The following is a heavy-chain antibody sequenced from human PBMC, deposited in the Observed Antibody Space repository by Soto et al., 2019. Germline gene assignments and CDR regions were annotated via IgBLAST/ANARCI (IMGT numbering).Heavy chain of an antibody. V-gene: IGHV3-66*01. CDR3: ARENWSSRGGGHFDL. CDR1: EFTVSRSD. Sequence: EVQLVESGGDLVQPGGSLRVSCGASEFTVSRSDMNWVRQAPGKGLEWVSVIYSSGTTYYAHSVKGRFTISRDYSKNTLYLQMNSLRAEDTAVYYCARENWSSRGGGHFDLWGHGTLVTVSS. J-gene: IGHJ2*01. CDR2: IYSSGTT. D-gene: IGHD3-16*01.